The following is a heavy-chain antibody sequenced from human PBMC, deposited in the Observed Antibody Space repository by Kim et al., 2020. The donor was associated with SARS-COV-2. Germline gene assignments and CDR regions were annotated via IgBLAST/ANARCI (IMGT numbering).Heavy chain of an antibody. CDR3: VRSGSYYSFPLYYFDY. J-gene: IGHJ4*02. CDR2: IYYSGST. D-gene: IGHD3-10*01. CDR1: GGSISSYY. V-gene: IGHV4-59*13. Sequence: SETLSLTCTVSGGSISSYYWSWIRQPPGKGLEWIGYIYYSGSTNYNPSLKSRVTISVDTSKNQFSLKLSSVTAADTAVYYCVRSGSYYSFPLYYFDYWGQGTLVTVSS.